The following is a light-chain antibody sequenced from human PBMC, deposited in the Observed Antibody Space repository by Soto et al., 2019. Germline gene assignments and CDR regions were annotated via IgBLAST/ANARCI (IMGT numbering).Light chain of an antibody. Sequence: EIVMTQSPATLSVSPGERATLSCRASQSVSSTLAWYQQKPGQAPRLLIYGASSRATGIPDRFSGSGSGTDFTLTISRLEPEDFAVYYCQQYGSSPRFTFGPGTKVDIK. CDR3: QQYGSSPRFT. J-gene: IGKJ3*01. CDR2: GAS. V-gene: IGKV3-20*01. CDR1: QSVSST.